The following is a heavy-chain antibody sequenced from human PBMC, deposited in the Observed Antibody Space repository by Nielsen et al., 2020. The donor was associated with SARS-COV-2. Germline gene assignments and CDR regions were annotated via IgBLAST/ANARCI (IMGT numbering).Heavy chain of an antibody. CDR1: GFTFSSYA. Sequence: GGSLRLSCAASGFTFSSYAMHWVRQAPGKGLEWVAVISYDGSNKYYADSVKGRFTISRDNSKNTLYLQMNSLRAEDTAVYYCARDSAVVAATPGMDVWGQGTTVTVS. D-gene: IGHD2-15*01. CDR3: ARDSAVVAATPGMDV. CDR2: ISYDGSNK. J-gene: IGHJ6*02. V-gene: IGHV3-30-3*01.